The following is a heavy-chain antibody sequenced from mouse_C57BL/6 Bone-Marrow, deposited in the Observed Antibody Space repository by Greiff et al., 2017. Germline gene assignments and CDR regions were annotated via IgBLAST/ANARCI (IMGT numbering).Heavy chain of an antibody. CDR2: IDPSDSYT. J-gene: IGHJ2*01. CDR1: GYTFTSYW. CDR3: ARCGNYDNYFDY. Sequence: VKLQQPGAELVRPGTSVKLSCKASGYTFTSYWMHWVKQRPGQGLEWIGVIDPSDSYTNYNQKFKGKATLTVDTSSSTAYMQLSSLTSEDSAVYYCARCGNYDNYFDYWGQGTTLTVSS. V-gene: IGHV1-59*01. D-gene: IGHD2-1*01.